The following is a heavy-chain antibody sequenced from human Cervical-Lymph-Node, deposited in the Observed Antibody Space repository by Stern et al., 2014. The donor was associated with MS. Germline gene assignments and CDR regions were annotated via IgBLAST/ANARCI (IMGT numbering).Heavy chain of an antibody. J-gene: IGHJ4*02. CDR3: ASRIAVAGTESPFDS. Sequence: EVQLVESGGGLVQPGGSLRLSCTASGFPFSSHAMSWVRQAPGKGLEWLSAISDSGSTTYYAGSVKGRFTISRDNSMNTLYLQMNSLRVEDTAIYYCASRIAVAGTESPFDSWGQGSRVTVSS. V-gene: IGHV3-23*04. D-gene: IGHD6-13*01. CDR1: GFPFSSHA. CDR2: ISDSGSTT.